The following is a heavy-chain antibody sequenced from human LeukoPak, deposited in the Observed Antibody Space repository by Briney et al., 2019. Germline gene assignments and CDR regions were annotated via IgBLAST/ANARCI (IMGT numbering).Heavy chain of an antibody. CDR3: ARDLRPVGWTYDSSGYYFQH. CDR2: IYYSGST. V-gene: IGHV4-59*12. CDR1: GGSISSYY. Sequence: SETLSLTCTVSGGSISSYYWSWIRQPPGKGLEWIGYIYYSGSTYYNPSLKSRVTISVDTSKNQFSLKLSSVTAADTAVYYCARDLRPVGWTYDSSGYYFQHWGQGTLVTVSS. J-gene: IGHJ1*01. D-gene: IGHD3-22*01.